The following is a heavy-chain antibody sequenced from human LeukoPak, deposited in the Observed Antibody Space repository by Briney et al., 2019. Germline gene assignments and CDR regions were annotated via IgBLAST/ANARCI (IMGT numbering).Heavy chain of an antibody. J-gene: IGHJ4*02. CDR2: INPNSGGT. Sequence: ASVKVSCKASGYTFTGYYMHWVRQAPGQGLEWMGRINPNSGGTNYARKFQGRVTMTRDTSISTAYMELSRLRSDDTAVYYCARDYYDSSGYYGYWGQGTLVTVSS. D-gene: IGHD3-22*01. CDR3: ARDYYDSSGYYGY. V-gene: IGHV1-2*06. CDR1: GYTFTGYY.